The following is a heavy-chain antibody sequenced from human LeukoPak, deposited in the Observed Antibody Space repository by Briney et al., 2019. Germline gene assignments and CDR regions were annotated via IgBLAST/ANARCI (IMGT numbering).Heavy chain of an antibody. CDR3: ARSSVLRYFDWLSPCNYYFDY. J-gene: IGHJ4*02. D-gene: IGHD3-9*01. V-gene: IGHV4-39*07. Sequence: PSETLSLTCTVSGGSISSSSYYWSWIRQPPGKGLEWIGEINHSGSTNYNPSLKSRVTISVDTSKNQFSLKLSSVTAADTAVYYCARSSVLRYFDWLSPCNYYFDYWGQGTLVTVSS. CDR2: INHSGST. CDR1: GGSISSSSYY.